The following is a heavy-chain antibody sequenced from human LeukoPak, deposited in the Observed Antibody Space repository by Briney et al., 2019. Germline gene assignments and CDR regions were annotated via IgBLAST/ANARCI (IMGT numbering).Heavy chain of an antibody. CDR2: IKQDGSEK. CDR3: ATYYGSGSYNNKLIDY. CDR1: GFTFSNAW. V-gene: IGHV3-7*01. D-gene: IGHD3-10*01. J-gene: IGHJ4*02. Sequence: GGSLRLSCAASGFTFSNAWMSWVRQAPGKGLEWVANIKQDGSEKYYVDSVKGRFTISRDNAKNSLYLQMNSLRAEDTAVYYCATYYGSGSYNNKLIDYWGQGTLVTVSS.